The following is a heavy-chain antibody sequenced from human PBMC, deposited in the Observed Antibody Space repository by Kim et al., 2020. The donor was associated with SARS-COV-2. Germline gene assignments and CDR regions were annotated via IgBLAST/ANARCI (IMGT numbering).Heavy chain of an antibody. D-gene: IGHD1-26*01. CDR1: GFTFSTYN. CDR2: VLSDGSNP. CDR3: AREEHNGSSREDF. J-gene: IGHJ4*02. V-gene: IGHV3-30-3*01. Sequence: GGSLRLSCEASGFTFSTYNMHWVRQAPGKGLDWVAVVLSDGSNPWYTDSVKGRFTISRDNSKDTVYLEMNSLGPEDTAIYYCAREEHNGSSREDFWGQGTLVIVSS.